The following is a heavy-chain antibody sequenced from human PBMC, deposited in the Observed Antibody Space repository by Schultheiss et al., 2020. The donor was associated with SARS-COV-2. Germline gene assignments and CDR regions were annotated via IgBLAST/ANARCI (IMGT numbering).Heavy chain of an antibody. CDR3: ARGRGLGILDY. J-gene: IGHJ4*02. CDR2: IWYDGNNK. CDR1: GFTFSSYA. D-gene: IGHD7-27*01. V-gene: IGHV3-30*04. Sequence: GGSLRLSCAASGFTFSSYAMHWVRQAPGKGLEWVAVIWYDGNNKYYADSVKGRFTISRDNSKNTLYLQMNSLRAEDTAVYYCARGRGLGILDYWGQGTLVTVSS.